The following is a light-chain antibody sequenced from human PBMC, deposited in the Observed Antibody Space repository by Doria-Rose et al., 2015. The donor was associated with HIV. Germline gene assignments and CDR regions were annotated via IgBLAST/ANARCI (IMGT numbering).Light chain of an antibody. V-gene: IGKV3-20*01. CDR2: DGS. J-gene: IGKJ1*01. CDR1: QSVSTD. Sequence: TQSPETLSVSPGESATLSCRASQSVSTDLAWYQQKPGQAPSLLIYDGSTRATGIPDRCSASESGTDFILTINRLEPEDVALYYCHQYGTSWTFGQGTKAEI. CDR3: HQYGTSWT.